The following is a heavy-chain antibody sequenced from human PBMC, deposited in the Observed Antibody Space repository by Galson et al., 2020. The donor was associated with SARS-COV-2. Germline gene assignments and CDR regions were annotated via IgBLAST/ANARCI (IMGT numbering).Heavy chain of an antibody. J-gene: IGHJ6*02. CDR3: ARQTGVLGMDV. D-gene: IGHD2-8*02. CDR1: GYTFTGYY. CDR2: INPNSGDT. V-gene: IGHV1-2*04. Sequence: ASVKVSCEASGYTFTGYYIHWVRQAPGQGLEWMGWINPNSGDTNYAQKFQGWVTMTRDTSIDTAYMEVSRLRSDDTAVYYCARQTGVLGMDVWGQGTAVTVSS.